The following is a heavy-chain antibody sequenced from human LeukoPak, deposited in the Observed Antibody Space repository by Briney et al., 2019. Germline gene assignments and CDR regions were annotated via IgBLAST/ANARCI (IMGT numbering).Heavy chain of an antibody. J-gene: IGHJ6*03. V-gene: IGHV1-18*01. D-gene: IGHD1-14*01. CDR1: GYTFTSYG. Sequence: ASVKVSCKASGYTFTSYGISWVRQAPGQGLEWMGGISAYNGNTNYAQKLQGRVTMTTDTSTSTAYMELRSLRSDDTAVYYCARDRAYSTGQNYYMDVWGKGTTVTISS. CDR3: ARDRAYSTGQNYYMDV. CDR2: ISAYNGNT.